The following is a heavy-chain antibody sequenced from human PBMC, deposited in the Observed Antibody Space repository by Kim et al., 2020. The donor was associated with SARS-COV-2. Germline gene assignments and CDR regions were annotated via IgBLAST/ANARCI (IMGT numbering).Heavy chain of an antibody. CDR3: ARGGIVVGAYYYYYGMDV. D-gene: IGHD2-15*01. Sequence: GGSLRLSCAASGFTFSSYSMNWVRQAPGKGLEWVSSISSSSSYIYYADSVKGRFTISRDNAKNSLYLQMNSLRAEDTAVYYCARGGIVVGAYYYYYGMDVWGQGTTVTVSS. CDR2: ISSSSSYI. V-gene: IGHV3-21*01. CDR1: GFTFSSYS. J-gene: IGHJ6*02.